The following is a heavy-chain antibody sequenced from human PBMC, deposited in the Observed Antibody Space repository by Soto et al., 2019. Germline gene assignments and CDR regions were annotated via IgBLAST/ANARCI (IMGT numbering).Heavy chain of an antibody. Sequence: GTPVNVTCTDSGSGITSYGSSWVQQAHRQGLELMGWISAYNGNTNYAQKLQGRVTMTTDTSTSTAYMELRSLRSDDTAVYYCAREEDSSGYFGSDYWGQGTLVTVSS. CDR1: GSGITSYG. J-gene: IGHJ4*02. D-gene: IGHD3-22*01. CDR2: ISAYNGNT. V-gene: IGHV1-18*01. CDR3: AREEDSSGYFGSDY.